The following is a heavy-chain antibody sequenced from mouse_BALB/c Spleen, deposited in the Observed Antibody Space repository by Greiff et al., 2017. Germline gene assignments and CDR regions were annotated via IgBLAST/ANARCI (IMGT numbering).Heavy chain of an antibody. Sequence: VQLQQPGAELVKPGASVKLSCKASGYTFTSYWMHWVKQRPGQGLEWIGEINPSNGRTNYNEKFKSKATLTVDKSSSTAYMQLSSLTSEDSAVYYCARIYDGYSFDYWGQGTTLTVSS. CDR2: INPSNGRT. CDR1: GYTFTSYW. D-gene: IGHD2-3*01. V-gene: IGHV1S81*02. J-gene: IGHJ2*01. CDR3: ARIYDGYSFDY.